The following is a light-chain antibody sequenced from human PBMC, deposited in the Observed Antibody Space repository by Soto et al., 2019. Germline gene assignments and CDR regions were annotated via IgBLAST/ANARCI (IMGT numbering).Light chain of an antibody. CDR1: QSVRSAH. V-gene: IGKV3-20*01. Sequence: DIVLTQSPGTLSVSPGERATLSCRASQSVRSAHFAWYQQRPGRAPRLLIYAASTRATGIPDRFSGSGSGTDFSLTISRLEPEDFAVYYCQQYYNSPGTFGPGTKVEIK. J-gene: IGKJ1*01. CDR3: QQYYNSPGT. CDR2: AAS.